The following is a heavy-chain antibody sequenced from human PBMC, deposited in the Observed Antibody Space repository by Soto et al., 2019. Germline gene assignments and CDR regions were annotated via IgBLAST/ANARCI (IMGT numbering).Heavy chain of an antibody. J-gene: IGHJ6*02. Sequence: QVQLVESGGGVVQPGRSLRLSCAASGFTFSSYGMHWVRQAPGKGLEWVAVIWYDGSNKYYADSVKGRFTISRDNSKNTLYLKMNSLRAEDTAVYYCARGYGDYVYDGMDVWGQGTTVTVSS. CDR1: GFTFSSYG. CDR2: IWYDGSNK. CDR3: ARGYGDYVYDGMDV. D-gene: IGHD4-17*01. V-gene: IGHV3-33*01.